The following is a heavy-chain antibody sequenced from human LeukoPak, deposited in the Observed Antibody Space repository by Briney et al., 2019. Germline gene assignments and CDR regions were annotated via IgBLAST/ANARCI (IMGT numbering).Heavy chain of an antibody. J-gene: IGHJ4*02. CDR3: ARGIVVVPAARGAIDY. CDR1: GFTVSSNY. CDR2: IYSGGST. Sequence: PGGSLRLSCAASGFTVSSNYMSWVRQAPGKGLEWVSVIYSGGSTYYADSVKGRFTISRDNSKNTLYLQMNSLRAEDTAVYYCARGIVVVPAARGAIDYWGQGTLVTVSS. D-gene: IGHD2-2*01. V-gene: IGHV3-53*01.